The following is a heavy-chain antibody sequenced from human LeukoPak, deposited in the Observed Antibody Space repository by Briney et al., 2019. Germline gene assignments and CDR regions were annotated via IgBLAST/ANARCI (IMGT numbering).Heavy chain of an antibody. D-gene: IGHD3-22*01. V-gene: IGHV3-21*01. CDR1: GFTFSSYS. Sequence: PGGSLRLSCAASGFTFSSYSMNWVRQAPGKGLEWVSSISGSSSYIYYADSVKGRFTISRDNAKNSLYLQMNSLRAEDTAVYYCARDPYDSSGYYYEYDYWGQGTLVTVSS. CDR2: ISGSSSYI. CDR3: ARDPYDSSGYYYEYDY. J-gene: IGHJ4*02.